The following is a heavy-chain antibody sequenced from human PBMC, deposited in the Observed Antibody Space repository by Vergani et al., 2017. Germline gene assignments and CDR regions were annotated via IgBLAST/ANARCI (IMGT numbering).Heavy chain of an antibody. CDR1: GFTFSSYS. Sequence: EVQLVESGGGLVKPGGSLRLSCAASGFTFSSYSMNWVRQAPGKGLEWVSSISSSSSYIYYADSVKGRFTITRDNAKNSLYLQMNSLRAEDTAVYYGARSLGVVPTAGDYWGQGTLVTVSS. CDR3: ARSLGVVPTAGDY. CDR2: ISSSSSYI. D-gene: IGHD2-2*01. J-gene: IGHJ4*02. V-gene: IGHV3-21*01.